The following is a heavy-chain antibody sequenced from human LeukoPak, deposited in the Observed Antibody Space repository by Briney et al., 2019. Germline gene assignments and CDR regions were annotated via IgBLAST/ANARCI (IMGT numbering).Heavy chain of an antibody. CDR1: GGSFSGYY. CDR3: AASYSSGNFDY. J-gene: IGHJ4*02. Sequence: SETLSLTCAVYGGSFSGYYWSWIRQPPGKGLEWIGEINHSGSTNYNPSLKSRVTTSVDTYKNQCSLKLSSMTAADTAVYYCAASYSSGNFDYWGQRTLVTVSS. V-gene: IGHV4-34*01. CDR2: INHSGST. D-gene: IGHD3-22*01.